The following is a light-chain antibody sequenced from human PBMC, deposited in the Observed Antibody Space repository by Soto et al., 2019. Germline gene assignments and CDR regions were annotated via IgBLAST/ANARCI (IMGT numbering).Light chain of an antibody. J-gene: IGKJ1*01. V-gene: IGKV1-27*01. CDR3: QKYNSAPWT. CDR2: AAS. CDR1: QGISNY. Sequence: EIQMTQSPSSLSASVGDRATITCRASQGISNYLAWYQHKQGKVPTLLIYAASTFQSGVPARFSGSGSGTDFTLTISRLQPEDFATYYCQKYNSAPWTFGQGTKVEIK.